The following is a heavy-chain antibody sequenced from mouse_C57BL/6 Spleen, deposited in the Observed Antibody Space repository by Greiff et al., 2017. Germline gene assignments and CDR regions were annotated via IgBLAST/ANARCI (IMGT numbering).Heavy chain of an antibody. CDR2: ISYDGSN. J-gene: IGHJ4*01. CDR1: GYSITSGYY. Sequence: EVKLMESGPGLVKPSQSLSLTCSVTGYSITSGYYWNWIRQFPGNKLEWMGYISYDGSNNYNPSLKNRISITRDTSKNQFFLKLNSVTTEDTATYYCAKTAQALAMDYWGQGTSVTVSS. D-gene: IGHD3-2*02. V-gene: IGHV3-6*01. CDR3: AKTAQALAMDY.